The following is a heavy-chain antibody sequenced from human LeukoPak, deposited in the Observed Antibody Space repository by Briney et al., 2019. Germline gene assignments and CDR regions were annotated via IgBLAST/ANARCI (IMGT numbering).Heavy chain of an antibody. D-gene: IGHD6-6*01. CDR1: GGSFSGYY. J-gene: IGHJ4*02. CDR3: ARVSSSYFDC. Sequence: SETLSLTCAVYGGSFSGYYWSWIRQPPGKGLEWIGEINHSGSTNYNPSLKSRVTISVDTSKNQFSLKLSSVTAADTAVYYCARVSSSYFDCWGQGTLVTVSS. CDR2: INHSGST. V-gene: IGHV4-34*01.